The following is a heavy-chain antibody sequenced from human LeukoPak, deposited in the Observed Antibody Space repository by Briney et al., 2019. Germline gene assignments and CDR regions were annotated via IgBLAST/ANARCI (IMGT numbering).Heavy chain of an antibody. J-gene: IGHJ4*02. V-gene: IGHV3-66*01. CDR2: IYSGGST. CDR1: GFTVSSNY. D-gene: IGHD1-26*01. CDR3: ARGSSGSFDFDY. Sequence: GGSLRLSCAASGFTVSSNYMSWVRQAPGKGLEWVSVIYSGGSTYYADSVKGRFTISRDNSKNTLYLQMNSLRAEDTAVYYCARGSSGSFDFDYWGQGTLVTVPS.